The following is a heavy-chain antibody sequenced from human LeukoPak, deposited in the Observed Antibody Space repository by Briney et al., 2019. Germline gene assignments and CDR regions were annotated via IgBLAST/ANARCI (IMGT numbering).Heavy chain of an antibody. D-gene: IGHD6-13*01. CDR1: GFTFSSYG. CDR3: AKDPSSSWYGEYFQH. V-gene: IGHV3-30*18. Sequence: GRSLRLSCAASGFTFSSYGMHWVRQAPGKGLEWVAVISNDGSNKYYADSVKGRFTISRDNSKNTLYLQMNSLRAEDTAVFYCAKDPSSSWYGEYFQHWGQGTLVTVSS. CDR2: ISNDGSNK. J-gene: IGHJ1*01.